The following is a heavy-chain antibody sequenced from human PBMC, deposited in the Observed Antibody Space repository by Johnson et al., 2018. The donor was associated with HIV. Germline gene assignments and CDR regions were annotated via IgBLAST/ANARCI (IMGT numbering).Heavy chain of an antibody. CDR1: GFTFSSHP. CDR3: ARAGSTSGWFDAFDI. D-gene: IGHD6-19*01. CDR2: ISYDGRNE. J-gene: IGHJ3*02. V-gene: IGHV3-30*04. Sequence: VQLVESGGGVAQPGTSLRLSCAASGFTFSSHPMNWVRQAPGKGLEWVAVISYDGRNEYYGDFVKGRFTISRDNSKNTLYLQMNSLRAEDTAAYYCARAGSTSGWFDAFDIWGQGTMVTVSS.